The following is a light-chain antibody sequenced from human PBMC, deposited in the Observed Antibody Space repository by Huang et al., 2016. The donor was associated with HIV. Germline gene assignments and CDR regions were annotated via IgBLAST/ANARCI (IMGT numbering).Light chain of an antibody. V-gene: IGKV3-15*01. CDR3: QQYNDWPRS. CDR2: AAS. Sequence: EIVMTQSPGTLSGAPGERATLSCRASQNINTNLAWFQQKPGQAPRLLIYAASTRTAGFPARFSGNGSRTEFTLTISSLQSEDIAVYYCQQYNDWPRSFGQGTKVGIK. J-gene: IGKJ1*01. CDR1: QNINTN.